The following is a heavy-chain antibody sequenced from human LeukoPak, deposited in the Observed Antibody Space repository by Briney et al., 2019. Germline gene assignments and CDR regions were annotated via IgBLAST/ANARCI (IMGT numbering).Heavy chain of an antibody. CDR3: VADLGDYADF. Sequence: PGGSLRLSCAASGFTFDDYAMHWVRQAPGKGLEWVSGISWNSGSIGYADSVKGRFTISRDNAKNSLYLQMNSLRVEDTAVYYCVADLGDYADFWGQGTLVTVSS. CDR2: ISWNSGSI. CDR1: GFTFDDYA. J-gene: IGHJ4*02. V-gene: IGHV3-9*01.